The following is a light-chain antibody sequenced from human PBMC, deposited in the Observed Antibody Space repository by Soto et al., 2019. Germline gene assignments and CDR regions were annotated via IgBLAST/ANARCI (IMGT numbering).Light chain of an antibody. V-gene: IGLV7-43*01. J-gene: IGLJ2*01. CDR3: LLFYGDGVV. CDR1: TGAVTSAYY. CDR2: STT. Sequence: QAVVTQEPSLTVSPGGTVTLTCASSTGAVTSAYYPNWFQQKPGQPPRALIYSTTYKHAWTPARFSGSLLGGKAALTLSGVQPEDEADYYCLLFYGDGVVFGGGTKLTVL.